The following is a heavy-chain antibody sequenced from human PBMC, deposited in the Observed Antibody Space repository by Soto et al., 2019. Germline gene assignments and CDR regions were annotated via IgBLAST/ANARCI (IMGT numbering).Heavy chain of an antibody. V-gene: IGHV4-59*08. Sequence: SETLSLTCTVSGGSISSYYWSWIRQPPGKGLEWIGYIYYSGSTNYNPSLKSRVTISVDTSKNQFSLKLSSVTAADTAVYYCARSTRYGDYTYYYYYMDVWGKGTTVTVSS. CDR2: IYYSGST. D-gene: IGHD4-17*01. J-gene: IGHJ6*03. CDR1: GGSISSYY. CDR3: ARSTRYGDYTYYYYYMDV.